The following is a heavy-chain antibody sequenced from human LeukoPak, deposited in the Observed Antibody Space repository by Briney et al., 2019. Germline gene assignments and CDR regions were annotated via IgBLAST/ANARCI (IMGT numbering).Heavy chain of an antibody. D-gene: IGHD6-13*01. V-gene: IGHV1-69*13. CDR1: GGTFSSYA. Sequence: ASVKVSSKASGGTFSSYAISWVRQAPGQGLEWMGGIIPIFGTANYAQKFQGRVTITADESTSTAYMELSSLRSEDTAVYYCAREPLAGTAYFDYWGQGTLVTVSS. CDR3: AREPLAGTAYFDY. CDR2: IIPIFGTA. J-gene: IGHJ4*02.